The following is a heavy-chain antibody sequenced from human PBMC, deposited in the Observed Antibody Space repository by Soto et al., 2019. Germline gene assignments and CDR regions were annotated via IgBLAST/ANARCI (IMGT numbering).Heavy chain of an antibody. CDR3: AADATAWQQMVPSDY. CDR2: IAVGNGYT. CDR1: GFTFTSSA. D-gene: IGHD2-8*01. Sequence: ASVKVSCKASGFTFTSSAFQWVRQARGQRLEWIGWIAVGNGYTNYAQRFQDRVTLTRDMSTATTYMELSRLTSEDTAIYYCAADATAWQQMVPSDYWGQGTLVTVSS. V-gene: IGHV1-58*01. J-gene: IGHJ4*02.